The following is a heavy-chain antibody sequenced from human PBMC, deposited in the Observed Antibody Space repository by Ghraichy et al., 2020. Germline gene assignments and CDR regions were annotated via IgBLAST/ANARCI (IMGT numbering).Heavy chain of an antibody. D-gene: IGHD3-16*01. CDR2: IYSGGST. CDR1: GFTVSSNY. V-gene: IGHV3-66*01. J-gene: IGHJ5*02. Sequence: GSLRLSCAASGFTVSSNYMSWVRQAPGKGLEWVSVIYSGGSTYYADSVKGRFTISRDNSKNTLYLQMNSLRAEDTAVYYCARTIKSGAFGGVECWFDPWGQGTLVTVSS. CDR3: ARTIKSGAFGGVECWFDP.